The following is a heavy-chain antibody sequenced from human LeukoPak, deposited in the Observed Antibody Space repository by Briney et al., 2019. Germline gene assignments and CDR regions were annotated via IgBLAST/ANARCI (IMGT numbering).Heavy chain of an antibody. CDR3: ARRIGHCSSASCYNWGESWFDP. D-gene: IGHD2-2*02. V-gene: IGHV5-51*01. J-gene: IGHJ5*02. Sequence: GESLKISSKGSGYIFTSYWIGWVRQKPGKGLEWMGIIYPGDYDTRYSPSFQGQVTISVDKSISTAYLQWSSLTASDTAMYYCARRIGHCSSASCYNWGESWFDPWGPGTLVTVSS. CDR1: GYIFTSYW. CDR2: IYPGDYDT.